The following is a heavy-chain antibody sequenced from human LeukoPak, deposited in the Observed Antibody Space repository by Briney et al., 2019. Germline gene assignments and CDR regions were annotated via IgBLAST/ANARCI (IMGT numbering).Heavy chain of an antibody. D-gene: IGHD6-13*01. Sequence: GGSLRLSCAASGFTFSSYAMSWVRQAPGKGLEWVSAISGDGGNTYYADSVNGRFTISRDNSKNTLDLQMNSLRAEDTAVYYCAKDADSSSWYVRFDYWGQGTLVTVSS. CDR3: AKDADSSSWYVRFDY. J-gene: IGHJ4*02. V-gene: IGHV3-23*01. CDR2: ISGDGGNT. CDR1: GFTFSSYA.